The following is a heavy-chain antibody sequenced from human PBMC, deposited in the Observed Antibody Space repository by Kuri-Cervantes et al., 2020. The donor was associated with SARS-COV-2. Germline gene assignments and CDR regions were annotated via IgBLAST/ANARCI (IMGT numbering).Heavy chain of an antibody. J-gene: IGHJ6*03. CDR1: GGSFSSSSYY. D-gene: IGHD6-6*01. CDR3: ARGRTVLIAARLRYYYYMDV. Sequence: SETLSLTCAVYGGSFSSSSYYWGWIRQPPGKGLEWIGSIYYSGSTYYNPSLKSRVTISVDTSKNQFSLRLSSVTAADTAVYYCARGRTVLIAARLRYYYYMDVWGKGTTVTVSS. V-gene: IGHV4-39*07. CDR2: IYYSGST.